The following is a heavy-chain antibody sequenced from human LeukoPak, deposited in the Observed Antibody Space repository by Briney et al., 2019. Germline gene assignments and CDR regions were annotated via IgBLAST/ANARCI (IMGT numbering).Heavy chain of an antibody. Sequence: PSETLSLTCTVSGGSISNYYWSRTRQPPGKGLEWIGYIYYTGSTNYNPSLKSRVTISLDTSKNQFSLKLSSVTAADMAVYYCARHTFTGNDYWGQGTLVTVSS. D-gene: IGHD3-10*01. V-gene: IGHV4-59*08. CDR3: ARHTFTGNDY. CDR1: GGSISNYY. J-gene: IGHJ4*02. CDR2: IYYTGST.